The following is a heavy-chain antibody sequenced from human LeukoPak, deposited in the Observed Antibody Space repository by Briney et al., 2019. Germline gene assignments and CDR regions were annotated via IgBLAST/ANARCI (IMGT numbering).Heavy chain of an antibody. CDR3: ARDADLRGFDY. CDR2: ISSSSSTI. V-gene: IGHV3-48*01. D-gene: IGHD3-16*01. CDR1: GFSFSNYS. Sequence: QPGGSLRLSCAASGFSFSNYSMNWVRQAPGKGLEWVSYISSSSSTIYYADSVKGRFTISRDNAKNSLYLQTNSLRAEDTAVYYCARDADLRGFDYWGQGTLVTVSS. J-gene: IGHJ4*02.